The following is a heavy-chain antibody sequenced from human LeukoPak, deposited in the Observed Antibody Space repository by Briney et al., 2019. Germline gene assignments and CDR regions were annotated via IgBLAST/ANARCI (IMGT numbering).Heavy chain of an antibody. CDR3: ARVAPYCGGDCYNDNWFDP. J-gene: IGHJ5*02. D-gene: IGHD2-21*02. Sequence: ASVKVSCKASGYTLAELSMHWVRQAPGKGLEWMGGFDPEDGETIYAQKFQGRVTITADKSTSTAYMELSSLRSEDTAVYYCARVAPYCGGDCYNDNWFDPWGQGTLVTVSS. CDR2: FDPEDGET. CDR1: GYTLAELS. V-gene: IGHV1-24*01.